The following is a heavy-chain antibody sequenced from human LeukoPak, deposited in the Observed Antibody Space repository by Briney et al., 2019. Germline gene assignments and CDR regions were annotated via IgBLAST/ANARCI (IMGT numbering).Heavy chain of an antibody. D-gene: IGHD5-18*01. CDR3: AKGHTYGLGESYLDF. V-gene: IGHV3-9*01. Sequence: GGSLRLSCEASGYTFDDYAMHWVRHAPGKGLEWVSAISWNSGSIGYADSVKGRFTISRDNGKNSLYLQMNSLRTEDTALYYCAKGHTYGLGESYLDFWGQGTLVSVSS. J-gene: IGHJ4*02. CDR2: ISWNSGSI. CDR1: GYTFDDYA.